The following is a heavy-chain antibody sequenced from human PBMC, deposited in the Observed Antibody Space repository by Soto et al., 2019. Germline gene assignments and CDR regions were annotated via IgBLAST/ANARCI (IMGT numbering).Heavy chain of an antibody. D-gene: IGHD6-19*01. CDR3: ARDRAVAGTRAIDY. CDR2: IYYSGIT. Sequence: QVQLQESGPGLVKPSQTLSLTCTVSGGSISSGGYYWSWIRQHPGKGLEWIVYIYYSGITYYNPSLKSRVTISVDTSKNQFSLKLSSVTAAATAVYYCARDRAVAGTRAIDYWGQGTLVTVSS. V-gene: IGHV4-31*03. J-gene: IGHJ4*02. CDR1: GGSISSGGYY.